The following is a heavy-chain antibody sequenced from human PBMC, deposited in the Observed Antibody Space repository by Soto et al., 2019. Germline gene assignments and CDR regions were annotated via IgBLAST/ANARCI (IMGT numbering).Heavy chain of an antibody. D-gene: IGHD3-22*01. CDR3: ARGGYYYDSSGYYYLMDY. Sequence: KPSETLSLTCAVYGGSFSGYYWSWIRQPPGKGLEWIGEINHSGSTNYNPSLKSRVTISVDTSKNQFSLKLSSVTAADTAVYYCARGGYYYDSSGYYYLMDYWGQGTLVTVSS. V-gene: IGHV4-34*01. CDR1: GGSFSGYY. J-gene: IGHJ4*02. CDR2: INHSGST.